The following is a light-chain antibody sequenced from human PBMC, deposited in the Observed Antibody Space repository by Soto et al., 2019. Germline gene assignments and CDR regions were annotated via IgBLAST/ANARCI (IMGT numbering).Light chain of an antibody. V-gene: IGKV1-39*01. J-gene: IGKJ3*01. CDR1: HRISNY. CDR2: AAS. CDR3: QQSYNILPFA. Sequence: DIQMTQSPSSLSASVGDRVTITCRASHRISNYLSWYQQKPGKAPKLLIYAASSLQSGVPSRFSGSGSGTDFTLTIGSLQPEDFATYYCQQSYNILPFAFGPRTKVDIK.